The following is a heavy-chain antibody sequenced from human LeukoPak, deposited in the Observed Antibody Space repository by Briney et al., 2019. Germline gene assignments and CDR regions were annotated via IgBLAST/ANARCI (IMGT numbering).Heavy chain of an antibody. J-gene: IGHJ4*02. D-gene: IGHD3-10*01. CDR1: GGSISSYY. CDR2: IYYSGST. CDR3: ARLVPRYGSGSQSDY. V-gene: IGHV4-59*01. Sequence: SETLSLTCTVSGGSISSYYWSWIRQPPGKGLEWIGYIYYSGSTNYNPSLKSRVTISVDTSKNQFSLKLRSVTAADTAVYYCARLVPRYGSGSQSDYWGQGTLVTVSS.